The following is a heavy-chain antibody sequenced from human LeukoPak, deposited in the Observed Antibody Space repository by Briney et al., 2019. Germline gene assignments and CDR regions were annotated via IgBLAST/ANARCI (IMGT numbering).Heavy chain of an antibody. CDR2: INHSGST. J-gene: IGHJ4*02. D-gene: IGHD3-22*01. CDR3: ARGRGVVVIKYSPHFDY. Sequence: SETLSLTCAVYGGSLSGYYWSWIRQPPGKGLEWIGEINHSGSTNYNPSLKSRVTISVDTSKNEFSLKLSSVTAADTAVYYCARGRGVVVIKYSPHFDYWGQGTLVTVSS. CDR1: GGSLSGYY. V-gene: IGHV4-34*01.